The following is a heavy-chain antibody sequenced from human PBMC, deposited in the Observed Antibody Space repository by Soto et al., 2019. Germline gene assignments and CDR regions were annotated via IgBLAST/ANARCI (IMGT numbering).Heavy chain of an antibody. J-gene: IGHJ5*02. Sequence: QEELVQSAAEVKKPGSSVKVSCKDSAGTVSNHAISWVRQAPGQGLEWMGGIIPIFGTPDYAQKFQGRVTITADTSTDAVYMELRSLRSEDTAVYYCAKFDYGDYVGWFDPWGQGTLVTVSS. D-gene: IGHD4-17*01. CDR2: IIPIFGTP. CDR1: AGTVSNHA. V-gene: IGHV1-69*06. CDR3: AKFDYGDYVGWFDP.